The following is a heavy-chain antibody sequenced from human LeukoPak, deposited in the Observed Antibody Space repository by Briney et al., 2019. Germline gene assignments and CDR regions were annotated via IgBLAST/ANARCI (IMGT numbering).Heavy chain of an antibody. J-gene: IGHJ4*02. V-gene: IGHV3-30*18. Sequence: GGSLRLSCAASGFTFSSYGMHWVRQAPGKGLEWVAVISYDGSNKYYADSVKGRFTISRDNSKNTLYLQMNSLRAEDTAVYYCAKVIDDYVWGSSVFDYWGQGTLVTASS. CDR2: ISYDGSNK. CDR1: GFTFSSYG. D-gene: IGHD3-16*01. CDR3: AKVIDDYVWGSSVFDY.